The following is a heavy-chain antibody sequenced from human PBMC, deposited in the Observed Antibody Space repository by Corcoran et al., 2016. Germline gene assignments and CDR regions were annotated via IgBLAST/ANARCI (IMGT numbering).Heavy chain of an antibody. CDR3: ARVRGGSYYVWFDP. CDR1: GGSFSGYY. Sequence: QLQVWGAGLLKPSETLSLTCAVYGGSFSGYYWSWIRQPPGKGLEWIGEINHSGSTNYNPSLKSRVTISVDTSKNQFSLKLSSVTAADTAVYYCARVRGGSYYVWFDPWGQGTLVTVSS. D-gene: IGHD1-26*01. CDR2: INHSGST. V-gene: IGHV4-34*01. J-gene: IGHJ5*02.